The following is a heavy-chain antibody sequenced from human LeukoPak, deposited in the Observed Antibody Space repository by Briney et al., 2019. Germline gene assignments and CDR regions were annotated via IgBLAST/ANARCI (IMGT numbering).Heavy chain of an antibody. CDR1: GGSISSYY. Sequence: MASETLSLTCTVSGGSISSYYWSWIRQPAGKGLEWIGRIYTSGSTNYNPSLKSRVTMSVDTSKNQFSLKLSSVTAADTAVYYCARDLGISGWYAPPLGYFDYWGQGTLVTVSS. J-gene: IGHJ4*02. CDR2: IYTSGST. V-gene: IGHV4-4*07. D-gene: IGHD6-19*01. CDR3: ARDLGISGWYAPPLGYFDY.